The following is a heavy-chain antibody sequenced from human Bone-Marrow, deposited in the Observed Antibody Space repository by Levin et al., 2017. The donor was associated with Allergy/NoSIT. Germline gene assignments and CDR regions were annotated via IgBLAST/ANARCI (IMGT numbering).Heavy chain of an antibody. V-gene: IGHV3-21*01. CDR1: GFSFRNYR. CDR2: ISSSGTET. D-gene: IGHD2/OR15-2a*01. Sequence: PGGSLRLSCAASGFSFRNYRMHWVRQAPGQGPEWVSSISSSGTETSYAGAFQGRFTISRDNANNSLYLQMNTLRAEAAAVYYCARAGRWNIGRRVGYFYYMDVWGKGTTVSVSS. CDR3: ARAGRWNIGRRVGYFYYMDV. J-gene: IGHJ6*03.